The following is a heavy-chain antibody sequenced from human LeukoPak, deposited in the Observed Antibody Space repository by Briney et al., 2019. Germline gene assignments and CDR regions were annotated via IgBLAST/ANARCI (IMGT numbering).Heavy chain of an antibody. V-gene: IGHV3-7*01. CDR2: IKQDGSEK. Sequence: GGSLRLSCAASEFTFNIYWMSWVRQAPGKGLEWVANIKQDGSEKYYVDSVEGLFTISRDNAKNSLYLQMNSLRAEDTAVYYCARVRFLERSQYYFDYWGQGTLVTVSS. D-gene: IGHD3-3*01. CDR3: ARVRFLERSQYYFDY. CDR1: EFTFNIYW. J-gene: IGHJ4*02.